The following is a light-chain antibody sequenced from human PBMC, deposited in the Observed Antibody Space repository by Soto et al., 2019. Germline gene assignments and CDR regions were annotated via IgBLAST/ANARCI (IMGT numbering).Light chain of an antibody. CDR2: LNSDGSH. CDR3: QTWVTGPPWV. J-gene: IGLJ3*02. V-gene: IGLV4-69*01. CDR1: SGHSTYA. Sequence: QLVLTQSPSAPASLGASVKLTCTLSSGHSTYAIAWHQQQPEKGPRYLMKLNSDGSHTKGDGIPDRFSGSSSGAERYLTISSLQSEDEADYYCQTWVTGPPWVFGGGTKLTVL.